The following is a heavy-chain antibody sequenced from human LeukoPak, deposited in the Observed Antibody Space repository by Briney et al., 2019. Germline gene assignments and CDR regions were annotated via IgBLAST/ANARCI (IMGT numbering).Heavy chain of an antibody. J-gene: IGHJ4*02. D-gene: IGHD2-2*01. CDR3: ARVPYCSSTSCRTFDY. CDR1: GGSFSSYY. Sequence: SETLSLTCTVSGGSFSSYYWSWIRQPPGKGLEWIGEINHSGSTNYNPSLKSRVTISVDTSKNQFSLKLSSVTAADTAVYYCARVPYCSSTSCRTFDYWGQGTLVTVSS. CDR2: INHSGST. V-gene: IGHV4-34*01.